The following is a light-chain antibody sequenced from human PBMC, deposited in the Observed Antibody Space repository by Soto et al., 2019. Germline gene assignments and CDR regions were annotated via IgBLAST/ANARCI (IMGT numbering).Light chain of an antibody. CDR2: GAS. J-gene: IGKJ1*01. CDR1: QSFSSSY. V-gene: IGKV3-20*01. CDR3: QHSWT. Sequence: EIVLTQSPGTLSLSPGERATLSCRASQSFSSSYLAWYQQKPGQAPRLLIYGASSRATGIPDRCSGSGAVTVFTLTISRLEPEDFAVYYCQHSWTFGQGTKVDI.